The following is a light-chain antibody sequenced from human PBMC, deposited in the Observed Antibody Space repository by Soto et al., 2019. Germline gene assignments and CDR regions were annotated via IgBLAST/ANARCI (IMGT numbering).Light chain of an antibody. CDR1: QGVGSD. J-gene: IGKJ2*01. V-gene: IGKV1-17*01. CDR3: LQHNSYPLP. CDR2: AAS. Sequence: DIQMTQSPSSPSASVGDRVTITCRASQGVGSDLGWYQQKPGRAPKRLIYAASSLHSGVPSRFSVTGSGKELTLTLRRLQLEDFATSYRLQHNSYPLPFRQGTKLEI.